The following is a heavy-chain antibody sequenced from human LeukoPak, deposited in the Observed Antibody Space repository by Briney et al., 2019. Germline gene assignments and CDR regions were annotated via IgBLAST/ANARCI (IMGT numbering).Heavy chain of an antibody. Sequence: SETLSLTCAVYGGSFSGYYWSWIRQPPGKGLEWIGEINHSGSTNYNPSLKSRVTISVDTSKNQFSPKLSSVTAADTAVYYCARRKATYYYGSGSPFDYWGQGTLVTVSS. D-gene: IGHD3-10*01. V-gene: IGHV4-34*01. CDR1: GGSFSGYY. CDR3: ARRKATYYYGSGSPFDY. J-gene: IGHJ4*02. CDR2: INHSGST.